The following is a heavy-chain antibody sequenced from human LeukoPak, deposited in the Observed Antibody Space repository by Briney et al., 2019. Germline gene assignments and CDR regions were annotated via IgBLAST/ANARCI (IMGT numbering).Heavy chain of an antibody. Sequence: PSDTLSLTCTVSGASISSTSYYWGWIPQPPGKGLEWIGSTYYRGTTYYNPSLKSRVTISVDTSKNQFSLQLSSVTAADTAVYYCARDWNRYAYWGQGTLVTVSS. CDR3: ARDWNRYAY. V-gene: IGHV4-39*07. D-gene: IGHD1-1*01. J-gene: IGHJ4*02. CDR2: TYYRGTT. CDR1: GASISSTSYY.